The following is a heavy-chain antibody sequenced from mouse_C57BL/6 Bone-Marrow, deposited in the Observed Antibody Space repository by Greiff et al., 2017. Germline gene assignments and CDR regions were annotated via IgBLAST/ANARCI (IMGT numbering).Heavy chain of an antibody. CDR3: AISPVVARGYFDY. V-gene: IGHV3-8*01. CDR1: GYSITSDY. CDR2: ISYSGST. J-gene: IGHJ2*01. Sequence: DVKLVESGPGLAKPSQTLSLTCSVTGYSITSDYWNWIRKFPGNKLEYMGYISYSGSTYYNPSLKSRISITRDTSKNQYSLQLNSVTTEDTATYYCAISPVVARGYFDYWGQGTTLTVSS. D-gene: IGHD1-1*01.